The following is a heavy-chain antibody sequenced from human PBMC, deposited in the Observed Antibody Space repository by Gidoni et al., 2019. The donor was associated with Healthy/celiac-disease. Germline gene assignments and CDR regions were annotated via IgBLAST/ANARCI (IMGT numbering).Heavy chain of an antibody. CDR2: IYYSGST. Sequence: QLQLQESGPGLVKPSETLSLTRTVSGGSISSSYYWGWIRQPPGKGLEWIGSIYYSGSTYYNPSLKSRVTISVDTSKNQFSLKLNSVTAADTAIYYCARSWSGSYYDASDIWGRGTMVSVSS. CDR1: GGSISSSYY. D-gene: IGHD1-26*01. J-gene: IGHJ3*02. CDR3: ARSWSGSYYDASDI. V-gene: IGHV4-39*01.